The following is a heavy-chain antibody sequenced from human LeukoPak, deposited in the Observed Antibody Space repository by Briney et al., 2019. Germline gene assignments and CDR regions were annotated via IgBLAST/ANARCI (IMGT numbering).Heavy chain of an antibody. Sequence: PGGSLRLSCAASGFTFSSYAMHWVRQAPGKGLEWVAVISYDGSNKYYADSVKGRFTISRDNSKNTLYLQMNSLRAEDTAVYYCAKERCSSTSCYPFYFDYWGQGTLVTVSS. J-gene: IGHJ4*02. V-gene: IGHV3-30*04. CDR3: AKERCSSTSCYPFYFDY. CDR1: GFTFSSYA. D-gene: IGHD2-2*01. CDR2: ISYDGSNK.